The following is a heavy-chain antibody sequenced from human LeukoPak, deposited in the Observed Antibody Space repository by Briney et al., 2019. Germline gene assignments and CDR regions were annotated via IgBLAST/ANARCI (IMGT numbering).Heavy chain of an antibody. V-gene: IGHV1-18*04. CDR2: ISAYKGNT. CDR1: GYTFTSYG. CDR3: ARVVRYGDYYHFDY. Sequence: ASVKVSCKASGYTFTSYGISWVRQAPGQGLEWMGWISAYKGNTNYAQKLQGRVTMTTGTSTSTAYMELRSLRSDDTAVYYCARVVRYGDYYHFDYWGQGTLVTVSS. D-gene: IGHD4-17*01. J-gene: IGHJ4*02.